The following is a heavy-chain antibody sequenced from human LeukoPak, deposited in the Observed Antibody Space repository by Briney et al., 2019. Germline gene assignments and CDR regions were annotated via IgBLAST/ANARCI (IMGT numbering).Heavy chain of an antibody. CDR3: SRVPGGSSTWDVEGVYDY. Sequence: PGGSLRLSCAASGFTFSSYSINWVRQAPGKGLEWVSAISSTSSYIYYADSVKGRFTISRDNAKNSLYLQMNSLRVEDTAVYYWSRVPGGSSTWDVEGVYDYLGQGTLVTGSS. V-gene: IGHV3-21*01. CDR1: GFTFSSYS. D-gene: IGHD6-13*01. CDR2: ISSTSSYI. J-gene: IGHJ4*01.